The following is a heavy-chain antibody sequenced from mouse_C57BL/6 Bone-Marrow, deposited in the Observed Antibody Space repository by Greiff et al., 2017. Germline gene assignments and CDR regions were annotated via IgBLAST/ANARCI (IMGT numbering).Heavy chain of an antibody. CDR2: INPNNGGT. Sequence: VQLQQSGPELVKPGASVKISCKASGYTFTDYYMNWVKQSHGKSLEWIGDINPNNGGTSYNQKFKGKATLTVDKSSSTAYMELRSLTSEDSAVYYCARRGSRGDFDYWGQGTTLTVSS. D-gene: IGHD1-1*01. J-gene: IGHJ2*01. CDR1: GYTFTDYY. CDR3: ARRGSRGDFDY. V-gene: IGHV1-26*01.